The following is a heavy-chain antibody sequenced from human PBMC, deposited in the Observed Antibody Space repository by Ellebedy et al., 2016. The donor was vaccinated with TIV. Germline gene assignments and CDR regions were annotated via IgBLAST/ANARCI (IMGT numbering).Heavy chain of an antibody. CDR1: GYRFTSYW. Sequence: PGGSLRLSCKGSGYRFTSYWIGWVRQMPGKGLEWMGIIYPGDSDTRYSPSFQGQVTISADKSISTAYLQWSSLKASDTAMYYCARSDSSGYEFDYWGQGTLVTVCS. J-gene: IGHJ4*02. CDR3: ARSDSSGYEFDY. V-gene: IGHV5-51*01. CDR2: IYPGDSDT. D-gene: IGHD3-22*01.